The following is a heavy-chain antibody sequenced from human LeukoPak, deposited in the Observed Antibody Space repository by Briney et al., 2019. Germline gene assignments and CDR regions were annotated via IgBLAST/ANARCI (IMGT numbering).Heavy chain of an antibody. V-gene: IGHV3-23*01. CDR1: GFTFSSYA. CDR2: ISGSGGST. J-gene: IGHJ3*02. Sequence: PGGSLRLSCSASGFTFSSYAMSWVRQAPGKGLEWVSAISGSGGSTYYADSVKGRFTISRDNSKNTLYLQMDSLRAEDTAVYYCAKVKEESGYYYDSSGYDAFDIWGQGTMVTVSS. CDR3: AKVKEESGYYYDSSGYDAFDI. D-gene: IGHD3-22*01.